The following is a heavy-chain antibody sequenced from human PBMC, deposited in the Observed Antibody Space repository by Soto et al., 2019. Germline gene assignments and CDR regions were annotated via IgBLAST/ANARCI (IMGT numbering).Heavy chain of an antibody. V-gene: IGHV3-33*01. D-gene: IGHD5-18*01. CDR2: IWYDGSNK. J-gene: IGHJ4*02. CDR1: GFTFSSYG. Sequence: AGGSLRLSCAASGFTFSSYGMHWVRQAPGKGLEWVAVIWYDGSNKYYADSVKGRFTISRDNSKNTLYLQMNSLRAEDTAVYYCARAIQLWSHFDYWGQGTLVTVSS. CDR3: ARAIQLWSHFDY.